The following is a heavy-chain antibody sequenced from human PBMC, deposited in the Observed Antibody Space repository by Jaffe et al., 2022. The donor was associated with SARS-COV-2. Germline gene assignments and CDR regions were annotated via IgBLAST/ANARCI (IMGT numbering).Heavy chain of an antibody. V-gene: IGHV3-9*01. D-gene: IGHD6-13*01. Sequence: EVQLVESGGGLVQPGRSLRLSCAASGFTFDDYAMHWVRQAPGKGLEWVSGISWNSGSIGYADSVKGRFTISRDNAKNSLYLQMNSLRAEDTALYYCAKDIGRAAAGPDYYYYYGMDVWGQGTTVTVSS. CDR2: ISWNSGSI. CDR1: GFTFDDYA. J-gene: IGHJ6*02. CDR3: AKDIGRAAAGPDYYYYYGMDV.